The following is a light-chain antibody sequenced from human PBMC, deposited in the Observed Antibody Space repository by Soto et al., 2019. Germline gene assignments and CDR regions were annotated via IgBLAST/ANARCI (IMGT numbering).Light chain of an antibody. J-gene: IGLJ3*02. CDR2: EVT. CDR1: KSDIGGDNY. CDR3: RSFTGSNNYIV. V-gene: IGLV2-8*01. Sequence: QSVLTQPPSASGFPGQSVTISCTGPKSDIGGDNYVSWYHRQPGRAPKLIIYEVTERPSGVPGRFSGSKSGDTASLTVTGLQAEDEGEYYCRSFTGSNNYIVFGGGTKLTVL.